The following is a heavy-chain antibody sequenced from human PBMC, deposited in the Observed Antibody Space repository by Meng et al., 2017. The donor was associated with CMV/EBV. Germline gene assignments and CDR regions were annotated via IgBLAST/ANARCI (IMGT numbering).Heavy chain of an antibody. CDR2: IDTSGST. J-gene: IGHJ4*02. CDR3: ARVLRWNGVIDY. D-gene: IGHD4-23*01. V-gene: IGHV4-4*07. CDR1: GGAISSYY. Sequence: QEAGPGLVKPSGTLSLTCTVSGGAISSYYWSWIRQPAGKGLEWIGRIDTSGSTNYNPSLKSRVTMSVDTSKNQFSLKLSSVTAADTAVYYCARVLRWNGVIDYWGQGTLVTVSS.